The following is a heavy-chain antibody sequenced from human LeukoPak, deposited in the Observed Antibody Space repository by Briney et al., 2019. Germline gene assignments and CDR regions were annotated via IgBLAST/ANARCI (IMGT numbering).Heavy chain of an antibody. CDR2: IYYSGST. D-gene: IGHD3-16*01. V-gene: IGHV4-59*01. CDR3: AREFHPGAFGDAFDI. J-gene: IGHJ3*02. Sequence: SETLSLTCTVSGGSISSYYWSWIRQPAGKGLEWIGYIYYSGSTNYNPSLKSRVTISVDTSKNQFSLKLSSVTAADTAVYYCAREFHPGAFGDAFDIWGQGTMVTVSS. CDR1: GGSISSYY.